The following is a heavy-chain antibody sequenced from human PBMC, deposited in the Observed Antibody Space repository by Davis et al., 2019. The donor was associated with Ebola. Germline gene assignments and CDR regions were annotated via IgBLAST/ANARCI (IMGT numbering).Heavy chain of an antibody. V-gene: IGHV1-69*13. J-gene: IGHJ1*01. Sequence: AASVKVSCKASGGTFSSHAISWVRQAPGQGLEWMGGIIPIFGTANYAEKFQGRVTITADESTSTAYMELSSLRSEDTAIYYCARGSQDTSLLLDFIYWGQGTMVTVSS. D-gene: IGHD3-3*01. CDR1: GGTFSSHA. CDR3: ARGSQDTSLLLDFIY. CDR2: IIPIFGTA.